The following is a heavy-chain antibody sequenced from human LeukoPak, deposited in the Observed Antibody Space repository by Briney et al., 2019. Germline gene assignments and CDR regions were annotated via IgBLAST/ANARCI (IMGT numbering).Heavy chain of an antibody. Sequence: ALRLSCAASGFTFDDYAMHWVRQAPGKGLEWVSGISWNSGSIGYADSVKGRFTISRDNAKNSLYLQMNSLRAEDTALYYCAKAMRAVAGTANAFDIWGQGTMVTVSS. CDR1: GFTFDDYA. V-gene: IGHV3-9*01. J-gene: IGHJ3*02. D-gene: IGHD6-19*01. CDR3: AKAMRAVAGTANAFDI. CDR2: ISWNSGSI.